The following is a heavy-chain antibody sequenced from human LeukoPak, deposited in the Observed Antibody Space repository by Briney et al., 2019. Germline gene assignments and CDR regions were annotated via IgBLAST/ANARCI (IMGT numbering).Heavy chain of an antibody. CDR2: IRYDGSNK. CDR1: GFTFSSYG. D-gene: IGHD6-13*01. V-gene: IGHV3-30*02. CDR3: AKEIGSSSWYPGYYFDY. Sequence: GGSLRLSCAASGFTFSSYGMHWVRQAPGKGLEWVAFIRYDGSNKYYADSVKGRFTISRDNSKNTLYLQMNSLRAEDTAVYYCAKEIGSSSWYPGYYFDYWGQGILVTVSS. J-gene: IGHJ4*02.